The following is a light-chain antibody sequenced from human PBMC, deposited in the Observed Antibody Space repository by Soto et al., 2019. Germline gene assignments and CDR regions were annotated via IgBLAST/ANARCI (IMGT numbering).Light chain of an antibody. Sequence: QSALTQPACVSGSPGQSITISCTGTSSDVGGYNYVSWYQQHPGKAPKLTIYEVSNRPSGVSNRFSRSKSGNTASLTISGLQAEAEADYYCSSYTSSSTRVFGNGTTVTVL. CDR3: SSYTSSSTRV. J-gene: IGLJ1*01. CDR1: SSDVGGYNY. V-gene: IGLV2-14*01. CDR2: EVS.